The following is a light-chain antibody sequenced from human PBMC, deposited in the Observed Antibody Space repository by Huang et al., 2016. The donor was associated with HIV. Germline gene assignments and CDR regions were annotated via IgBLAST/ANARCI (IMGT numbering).Light chain of an antibody. CDR2: WAS. CDR3: QQYFDVPWT. CDR1: PSLLFRSNNKNY. V-gene: IGKV4-1*01. Sequence: IVMTQSPDSLAVSLSETATINCKSSPSLLFRSNNKNYLAWYQQKPGQPPTLLMSWASTRGAGVPSRFSGGGSGTDFTLTISSLQAEDVAVYFCQQYFDVPWTFGRGTKVEIK. J-gene: IGKJ1*01.